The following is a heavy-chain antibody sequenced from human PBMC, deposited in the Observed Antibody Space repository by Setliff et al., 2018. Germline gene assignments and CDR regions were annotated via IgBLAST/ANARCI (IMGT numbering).Heavy chain of an antibody. CDR3: ARGSRGFDY. J-gene: IGHJ4*02. CDR1: GYPFTSNS. Sequence: ASVKVSCKASGYPFTSNSMHWVRQAPGQRLEWMGWINAGNGYTDYAQKFQDRVAITRDTSASTAYMELSSLTSEDTAVYFCARGSRGFDYWGQGALVTVSS. CDR2: INAGNGYT. V-gene: IGHV1-3*01.